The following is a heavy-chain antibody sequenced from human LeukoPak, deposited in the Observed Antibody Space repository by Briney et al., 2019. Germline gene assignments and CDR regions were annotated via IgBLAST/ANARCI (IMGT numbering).Heavy chain of an antibody. V-gene: IGHV1-46*01. Sequence: GASVKVSCKASGYTFTSYYMHWVRQAPGQGLEWRGIINTSGGGTSYSQKFQGRVTMTTDTSTSTLYMELSSLRSEDTAVYYCGSGAAAGTFSIGYWGQGTLLTVSS. CDR2: INTSGGGT. CDR1: GYTFTSYY. D-gene: IGHD6-13*01. CDR3: GSGAAAGTFSIGY. J-gene: IGHJ4*02.